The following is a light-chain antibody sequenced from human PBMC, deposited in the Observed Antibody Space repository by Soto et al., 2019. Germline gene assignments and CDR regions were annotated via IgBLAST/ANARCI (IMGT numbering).Light chain of an antibody. Sequence: IQMTQSPASLSASVGDRVFITCRASQTISSHLNSYQQKPGKAPKLLIYAASTLQSGVPSRFSGSGSGTDFTLTISCLQSEDFATYYCQQYYSYPITFAQLTRLEI. CDR3: QQYYSYPIT. CDR2: AAS. CDR1: QTISSH. V-gene: IGKV1-39*01. J-gene: IGKJ5*01.